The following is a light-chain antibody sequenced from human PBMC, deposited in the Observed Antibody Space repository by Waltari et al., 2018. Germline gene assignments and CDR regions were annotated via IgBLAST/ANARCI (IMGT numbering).Light chain of an antibody. CDR1: TSNIGSNY. Sequence: QSVLTQPPSASGTPGQRVTISCSGSTSNIGSNYVYWCQQVPGQAPKLLIYRNNQRPSGVPARLSGSKSGTSAYLASSGLRSEDEADYYCGTWDDSLSAWMFGGGTKLTVL. V-gene: IGLV1-47*01. CDR3: GTWDDSLSAWM. CDR2: RNN. J-gene: IGLJ3*02.